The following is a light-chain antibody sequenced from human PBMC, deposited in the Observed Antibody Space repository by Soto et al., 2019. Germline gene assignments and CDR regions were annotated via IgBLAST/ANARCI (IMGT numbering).Light chain of an antibody. CDR2: DVS. CDR1: SSDVGGYKY. CDR3: SSYTSSNSYV. J-gene: IGLJ1*01. V-gene: IGLV2-14*03. Sequence: QSALTQPASVSGSPGHSIAISCTGSSSDVGGYKYVSWCQQHPGKAPKLMIYDVSNRPSGVSDRFSGSKSGNTASLTISGLQSEDEADYYCSSYTSSNSYVFGTGTKVTAL.